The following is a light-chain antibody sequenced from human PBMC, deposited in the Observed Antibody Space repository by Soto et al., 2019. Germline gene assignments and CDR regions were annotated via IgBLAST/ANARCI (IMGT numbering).Light chain of an antibody. CDR3: QQYNNWPPLT. J-gene: IGKJ4*01. Sequence: EVVMTQSPATLSVSPGEGVTLSCRASQSVSSNLAWYQQKTGQAPRLLIYGASARATGIPARFSGSGSGTYFTLTISSLQSEDFAVYYCQQYNNWPPLTLGGGTRVEIK. CDR2: GAS. CDR1: QSVSSN. V-gene: IGKV3-15*01.